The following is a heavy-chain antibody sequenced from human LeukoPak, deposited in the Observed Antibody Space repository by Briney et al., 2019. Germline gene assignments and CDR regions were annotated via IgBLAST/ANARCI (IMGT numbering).Heavy chain of an antibody. CDR3: ARAVYCSGGGCFWYFDL. D-gene: IGHD2-15*01. Sequence: GGSLRLSCAASGISFSNYSMNWVRQAPGKGLEWVSLISSSSRFIYYGDSVKGRFTISRDNAKKSLYLQMNSLRAEDTAVYYCARAVYCSGGGCFWYFDLWDRGTLVTVSS. CDR2: ISSSSRFI. J-gene: IGHJ2*01. V-gene: IGHV3-21*01. CDR1: GISFSNYS.